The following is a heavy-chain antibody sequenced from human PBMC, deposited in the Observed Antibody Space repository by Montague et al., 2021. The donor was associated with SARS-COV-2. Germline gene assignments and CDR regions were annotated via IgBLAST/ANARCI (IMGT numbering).Heavy chain of an antibody. CDR1: GGSISSVSYY. J-gene: IGHJ4*02. CDR3: ARRLGGSGWLDY. CDR2: IHSTGTT. V-gene: IGHV4-39*01. Sequence: SQTLSLTCTVAGGSISSVSYYWGWLRQPPGKGLEWIENIHSTGTTYYKSRVTISVDTSKNQFSLKMTSVTAADTAVYYRARRLGGSGWLDYWGQGTLVTVSS. D-gene: IGHD6-25*01.